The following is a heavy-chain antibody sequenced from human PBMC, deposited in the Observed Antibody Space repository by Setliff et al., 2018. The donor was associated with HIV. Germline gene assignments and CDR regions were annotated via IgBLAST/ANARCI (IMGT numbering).Heavy chain of an antibody. V-gene: IGHV1-18*01. CDR1: GYTFTSYG. J-gene: IGHJ6*03. CDR2: ISEYNGDT. Sequence: ASVTVSCKASGYTFTSYGISWVRQAPGQGLEWMGWISEYNGDTKYAQKLQGRVTMTKDTSTSTAYMELRSLRSDDTAVYYCARDSSFNMDVWGKGTTVTVSS. CDR3: ARDSSFNMDV.